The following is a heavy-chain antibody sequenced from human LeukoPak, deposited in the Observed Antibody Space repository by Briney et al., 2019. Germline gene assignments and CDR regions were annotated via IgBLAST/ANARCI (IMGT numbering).Heavy chain of an antibody. CDR3: ARRGGDSSGNFDY. D-gene: IGHD3-22*01. J-gene: IGHJ4*02. V-gene: IGHV4-59*08. CDR2: IYYSGGT. CDR1: GGSISSYY. Sequence: SETLSLTCTVSGGSISSYYWSWIRQPPGKGLERIGYIYYSGGTNYNPSLKSRVTISVDTSKKQFSLRLSSVTAADTAVYYCARRGGDSSGNFDYWGQGTLVTVSS.